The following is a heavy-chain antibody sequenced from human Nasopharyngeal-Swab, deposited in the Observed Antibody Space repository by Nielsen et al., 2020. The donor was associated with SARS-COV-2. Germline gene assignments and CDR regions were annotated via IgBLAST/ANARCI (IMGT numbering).Heavy chain of an antibody. V-gene: IGHV4-61*01. CDR1: GGSVSSGSYY. CDR2: IYYSGST. CDR3: ARGAEYYYGSGYYYGMDV. D-gene: IGHD3-10*01. Sequence: SETLSLTCTVSGGSVSSGSYYWSWIRQPPGKGLEWIGYIYYSGSTNYNPSLKSRVTISVDTSKNQFSLKLSSVTAADTAVYYCARGAEYYYGSGYYYGMDVWGQGTTVTVSS. J-gene: IGHJ6*02.